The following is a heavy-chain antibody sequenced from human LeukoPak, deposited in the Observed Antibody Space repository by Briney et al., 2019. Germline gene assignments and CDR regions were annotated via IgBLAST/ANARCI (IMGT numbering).Heavy chain of an antibody. Sequence: ASVKVSCKVSGNTFTDLSMNWVRQAPGRGLEWMGGFDPEDVETIYAQKFQGRVTMTEDTSTETAYMELTSLRPEDTAVYYCAKRGTTNSNWSWFDYWGQGTLVTVSS. CDR3: AKRGTTNSNWSWFDY. V-gene: IGHV1-24*01. CDR2: FDPEDVET. CDR1: GNTFTDLS. J-gene: IGHJ4*02. D-gene: IGHD1-26*01.